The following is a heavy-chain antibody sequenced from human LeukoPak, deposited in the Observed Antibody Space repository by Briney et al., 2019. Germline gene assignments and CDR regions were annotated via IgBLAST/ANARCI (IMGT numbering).Heavy chain of an antibody. Sequence: PSETLSLTCTVSGGSMSSCYWSWIRQPPGKGLEWIGYIYYSGSTNYNPSLKSRVTISVDTSKNQFSLTLSSVTAPDTTVNYPARVSTGYYDRWGQGTLVTVSS. CDR3: ARVSTGYYDR. D-gene: IGHD3-22*01. V-gene: IGHV4-59*01. J-gene: IGHJ4*02. CDR1: GGSMSSCY. CDR2: IYYSGST.